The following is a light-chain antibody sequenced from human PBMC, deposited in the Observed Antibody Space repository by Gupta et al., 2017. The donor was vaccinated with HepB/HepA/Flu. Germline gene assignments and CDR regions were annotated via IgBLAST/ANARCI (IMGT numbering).Light chain of an antibody. CDR3: QQYQSYPWT. CDR1: QGIKNY. CDR2: DAS. Sequence: DIQMTQSPSSLSASVGDRVTIPCRASQGIKNYLGWFQQKSGKAPKSLISDASSLQSGVPSKFSGSGSGTDFTLTISSLQPEDCGTYYCQQYQSYPWTFGQGTRVEIK. V-gene: IGKV1-16*02. J-gene: IGKJ1*01.